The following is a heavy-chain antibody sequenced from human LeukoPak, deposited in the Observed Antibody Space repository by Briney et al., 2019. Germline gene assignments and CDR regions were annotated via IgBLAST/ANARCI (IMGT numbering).Heavy chain of an antibody. J-gene: IGHJ5*02. CDR3: ARVSSFDYYDSSGYSLVS. Sequence: GASVKVSCKASGYTFTGHYMHWVRQAPGQGLEWMGRINPNSGGTNYAQKFQGRVTMTRDTSISTAYMELSRLRSDDTAVYYCARVSSFDYYDSSGYSLVSWGQGTLDTVSS. CDR1: GYTFTGHY. D-gene: IGHD3-22*01. CDR2: INPNSGGT. V-gene: IGHV1-2*06.